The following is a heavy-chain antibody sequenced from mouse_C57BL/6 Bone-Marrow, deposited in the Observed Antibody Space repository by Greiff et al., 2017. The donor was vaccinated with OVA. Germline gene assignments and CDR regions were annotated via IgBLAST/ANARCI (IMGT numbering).Heavy chain of an antibody. CDR2: IDPSDSYT. V-gene: IGHV1-50*01. J-gene: IGHJ4*01. Sequence: QVQLQQPGAELVKPGASVKLSCKASGYTFTSYWMQWVKQRPGQGLEWIGEIDPSDSYTNYNQKFKGKATLTVDTSSSTAYMQLNSLTSEDSAVYYCARGWLLFIYAMDYWGQGTSVTVSS. CDR1: GYTFTSYW. D-gene: IGHD2-3*01. CDR3: ARGWLLFIYAMDY.